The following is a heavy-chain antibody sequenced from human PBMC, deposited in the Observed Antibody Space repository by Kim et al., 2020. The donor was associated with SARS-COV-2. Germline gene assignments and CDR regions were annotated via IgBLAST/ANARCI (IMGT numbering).Heavy chain of an antibody. CDR1: GASITTTNYY. CDR2: VYFRGSN. Sequence: SETLSLTCTVSGASITTTNYYWGWIRQPPGKGLEWIGSVYFRGSNSYNPSLKSRVAMSVDTSKNQFSLKLTSVTTADTAVYYCARQRRNIVGVPAPNWF. CDR3: ARQRRNIVGVPAPNWF. J-gene: IGHJ5*01. D-gene: IGHD2-2*01. V-gene: IGHV4-39*01.